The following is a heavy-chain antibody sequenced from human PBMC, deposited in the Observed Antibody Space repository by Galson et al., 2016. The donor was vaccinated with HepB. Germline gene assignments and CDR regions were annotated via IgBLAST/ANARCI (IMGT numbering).Heavy chain of an antibody. V-gene: IGHV4-34*01. CDR2: INYVGRT. Sequence: SETLSLTCAVSGASLRDYYWSWVRQPPGMGLQWIGEINYVGRTNYSPSPKSRVTISINMSKNQFYLNLGSVSAADTAVYYCAKAVTTVTPHNSNDLDVWGQGTTVIVS. CDR1: GASLRDYY. D-gene: IGHD4-11*01. CDR3: AKAVTTVTPHNSNDLDV. J-gene: IGHJ6*02.